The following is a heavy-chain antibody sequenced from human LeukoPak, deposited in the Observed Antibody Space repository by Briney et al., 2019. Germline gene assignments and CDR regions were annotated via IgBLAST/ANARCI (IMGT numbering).Heavy chain of an antibody. Sequence: GGSLRLSCAASGFSFSSYAMDWVRQAPGQGLEWVVVISSDGSNKYYADSVKGRFTISRDNSKNTLYLQMNSLRAEDTAVYYCARDAGWFGELYVDYWGQGTLVTVSS. D-gene: IGHD3-10*01. CDR3: ARDAGWFGELYVDY. J-gene: IGHJ4*02. CDR1: GFSFSSYA. V-gene: IGHV3-30-3*01. CDR2: ISSDGSNK.